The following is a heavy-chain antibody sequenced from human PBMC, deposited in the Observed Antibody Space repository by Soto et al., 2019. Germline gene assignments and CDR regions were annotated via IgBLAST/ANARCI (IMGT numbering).Heavy chain of an antibody. D-gene: IGHD6-6*01. CDR2: INAGNGNT. Sequence: ASVKVSCKASGYTFTSYAMHWVRQAPGQRLEWMGWINAGNGNTKYSQKFQGRVTITRDTSASTAYMELSSLRSEDTAVYYCARVPNQPTSSSPTHFDYWGQGTLVTVSS. V-gene: IGHV1-3*01. J-gene: IGHJ4*02. CDR3: ARVPNQPTSSSPTHFDY. CDR1: GYTFTSYA.